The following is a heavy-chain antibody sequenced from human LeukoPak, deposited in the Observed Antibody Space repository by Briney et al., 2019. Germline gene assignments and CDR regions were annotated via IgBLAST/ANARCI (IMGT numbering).Heavy chain of an antibody. V-gene: IGHV3-33*06. CDR1: GFTFSTHA. CDR2: IWFDGKNT. Sequence: PGGSLRLSCAASGFTFSTHAMHWVRQAPAKGLEWVAMIWFDGKNTHYVDSVKGRFTISRDNSKNTVDLRMNSLRAEDTAVYYCAKLLGQQLVRDYWGQGTLVTVSS. CDR3: AKLLGQQLVRDY. J-gene: IGHJ4*02. D-gene: IGHD6-13*01.